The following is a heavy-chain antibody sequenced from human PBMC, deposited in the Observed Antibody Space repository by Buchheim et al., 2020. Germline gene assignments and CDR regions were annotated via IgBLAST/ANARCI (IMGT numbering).Heavy chain of an antibody. CDR2: ISYDGSNK. CDR1: GFTFSSYA. Sequence: QVQLVGSGGGVVQPGRSLRLSCAASGFTFSSYAMHWVRQAPGKGLEWVAVISYDGSNKYYADSVKGRFTISRDNSKNTLYLQMNSLRAEDTAVYYCARDPSTYYDFWSGSTHGGGMDVWGQGTT. V-gene: IGHV3-30*04. D-gene: IGHD3-3*01. CDR3: ARDPSTYYDFWSGSTHGGGMDV. J-gene: IGHJ6*02.